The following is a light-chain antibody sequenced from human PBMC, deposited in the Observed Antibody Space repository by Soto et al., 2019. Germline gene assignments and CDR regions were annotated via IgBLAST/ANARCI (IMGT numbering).Light chain of an antibody. CDR2: GSS. CDR3: LKYHDRPQP. Sequence: EIVMTQSPATLSVSPGGRATLSCRSSQSVGSYLAWYQQRPGQAPRLLIFGSSTRSTGIQARFSGSGSGTDFTLTISDLQSEDFEVQYCLKYHDRPQPFGQGTKVEI. CDR1: QSVGSY. V-gene: IGKV3-15*01. J-gene: IGKJ1*01.